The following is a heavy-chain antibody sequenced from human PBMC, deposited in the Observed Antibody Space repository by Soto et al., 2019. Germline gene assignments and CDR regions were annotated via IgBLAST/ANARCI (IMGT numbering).Heavy chain of an antibody. Sequence: ASVKVSCKASGYTFTSYAMHWVRQAPGQRLEWMGWINAGNGNTKYSQKFQGRVTITRDTSASTAYMELSSLRSEDTAVYYCARXTRAAWSGDDYYYGMDVWGQGTMVTVSS. D-gene: IGHD7-27*01. CDR3: ARXTRAAWSGDDYYYGMDV. CDR2: INAGNGNT. V-gene: IGHV1-3*01. J-gene: IGHJ6*02. CDR1: GYTFTSYA.